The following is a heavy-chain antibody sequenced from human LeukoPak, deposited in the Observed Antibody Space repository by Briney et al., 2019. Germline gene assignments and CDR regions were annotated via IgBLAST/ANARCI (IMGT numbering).Heavy chain of an antibody. D-gene: IGHD3-9*01. CDR2: ISAYNGNT. V-gene: IGHV1-18*01. Sequence: ASVKVSCKASGYTFTSYGISWVRQAPGQGLEWMGWISAYNGNTNYAQKLQGRVTMTTDTSTSTAYMELRSLRSDDTAVYYCARGPYYDILTDYQNFDYWGQGTLVTVSS. CDR3: ARGPYYDILTDYQNFDY. J-gene: IGHJ4*02. CDR1: GYTFTSYG.